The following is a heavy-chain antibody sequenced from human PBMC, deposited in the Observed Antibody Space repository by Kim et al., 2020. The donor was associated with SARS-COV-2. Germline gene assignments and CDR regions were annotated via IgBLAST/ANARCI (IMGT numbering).Heavy chain of an antibody. CDR1: GFTFSSYG. J-gene: IGHJ3*02. CDR2: ISYDGSNK. Sequence: GGSLRLSCAASGFTFSSYGMHWVRQAPGKGLEWVAVISYDGSNKYYADSVKGRFTISRDNSKNTLYLQMNSLRAEDTAVYYCARMVRGVIITMDAFDIWGQGTMVTVSS. D-gene: IGHD3-10*01. CDR3: ARMVRGVIITMDAFDI. V-gene: IGHV3-33*05.